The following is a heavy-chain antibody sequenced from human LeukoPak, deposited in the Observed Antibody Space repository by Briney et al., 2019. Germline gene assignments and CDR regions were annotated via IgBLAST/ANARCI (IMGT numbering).Heavy chain of an antibody. D-gene: IGHD5-24*01. CDR1: GFTFSSYW. CDR2: IKQDGSEK. V-gene: IGHV3-7*01. J-gene: IGHJ4*02. Sequence: GGSLRLSCAASGFTFSSYWMNWVRQAQGKGLEWVANIKQDGSEKYYVDSVKGRFTISRDNAKNSLYLQMNSLRAEDTAVYYCARELLGHGYNSGDFDYWGQGTLVTVSS. CDR3: ARELLGHGYNSGDFDY.